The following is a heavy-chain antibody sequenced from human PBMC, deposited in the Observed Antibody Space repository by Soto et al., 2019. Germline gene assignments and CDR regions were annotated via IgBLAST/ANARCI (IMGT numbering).Heavy chain of an antibody. CDR2: VYPEAHAT. J-gene: IGHJ6*02. CDR3: VRMGFSGDGYLSYYYYGMDV. D-gene: IGHD2-21*01. CDR1: GYRFPKYY. Sequence: GESRKNSCKGSGYRFPKYYIGLVGQMPGKDLGGITTVYPEAHATRHSPSFHGQFTISAAKSISTAYLQWRSLKASDTAMYYCVRMGFSGDGYLSYYYYGMDVWGQGTMVTVSS. V-gene: IGHV5-51*01.